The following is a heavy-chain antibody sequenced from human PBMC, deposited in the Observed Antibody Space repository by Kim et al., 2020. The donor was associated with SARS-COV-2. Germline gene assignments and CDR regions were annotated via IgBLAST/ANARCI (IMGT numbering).Heavy chain of an antibody. J-gene: IGHJ4*02. V-gene: IGHV4-31*02. Sequence: PSLKRRVTISVDPSKTQFSLEVSSVTAADTAVYYCARVEYYYGSGSSIDYWGQGTLVTVSS. CDR3: ARVEYYYGSGSSIDY. D-gene: IGHD3-10*01.